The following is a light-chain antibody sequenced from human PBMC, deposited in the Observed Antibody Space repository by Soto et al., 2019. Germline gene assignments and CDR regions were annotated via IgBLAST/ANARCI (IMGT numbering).Light chain of an antibody. J-gene: IGKJ4*01. CDR1: QSLLHSNGYNY. CDR2: LGS. CDR3: MQALQTPT. Sequence: EIVMTQSPLSLPVTPGEPASISCRSSQSLLHSNGYNYLDCYLQKPGQSPQVLIYLGSNRAAGVPDRFSGSGSGTDFTLKISRVEAEDVGVYYCMQALQTPTFGGGTKVEIK. V-gene: IGKV2-28*01.